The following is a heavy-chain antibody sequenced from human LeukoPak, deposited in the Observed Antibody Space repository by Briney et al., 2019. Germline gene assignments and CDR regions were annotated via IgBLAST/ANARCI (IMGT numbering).Heavy chain of an antibody. CDR1: GFTFSSYW. J-gene: IGHJ4*02. D-gene: IGHD2/OR15-2a*01. CDR3: VRDNPRCCGVIPSNIDDY. CDR2: INDDGSDA. Sequence: GGSLRLSCAASGFTFSSYWMTWVRQAPGRGLEWVANINDDGSDANYVDSVKGRFTVSRDNAKNSLYLQMNSLRAEDTAVYYCVRDNPRCCGVIPSNIDDYWGQGTLVTVSS. V-gene: IGHV3-7*01.